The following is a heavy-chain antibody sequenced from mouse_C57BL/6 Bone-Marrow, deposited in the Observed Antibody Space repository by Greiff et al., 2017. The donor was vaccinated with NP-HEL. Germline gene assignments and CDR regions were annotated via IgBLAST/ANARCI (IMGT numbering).Heavy chain of an antibody. Sequence: VQLQQSGGGLVQPGGSLKLSCAASGFTFSDYGMAWVRQAPRKGPEWVAFISNLAYSIYYADTVTGRFTISRENAKNTLYLEMSSLRSEDTAMYYCARPYYGNYAMDYWGQGTSVTVSS. D-gene: IGHD1-1*02. CDR2: ISNLAYSI. V-gene: IGHV5-15*01. J-gene: IGHJ4*01. CDR3: ARPYYGNYAMDY. CDR1: GFTFSDYG.